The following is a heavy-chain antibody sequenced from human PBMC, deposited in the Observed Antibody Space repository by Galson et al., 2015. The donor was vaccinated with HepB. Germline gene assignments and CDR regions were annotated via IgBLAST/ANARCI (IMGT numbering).Heavy chain of an antibody. V-gene: IGHV1-69*10. CDR3: ARGDFWTGYRRYFYYYMDV. Sequence: SVKVSCKASGGNFSSYAINWVRQAPGQGLEWMGGIIPGVDIVNYAQNFQGRVTITADKSTSTIYMELRSLRTEDTAVFYCARGDFWTGYRRYFYYYMDVWGKGTTVTVSS. CDR2: IIPGVDIV. CDR1: GGNFSSYA. D-gene: IGHD3/OR15-3a*01. J-gene: IGHJ6*03.